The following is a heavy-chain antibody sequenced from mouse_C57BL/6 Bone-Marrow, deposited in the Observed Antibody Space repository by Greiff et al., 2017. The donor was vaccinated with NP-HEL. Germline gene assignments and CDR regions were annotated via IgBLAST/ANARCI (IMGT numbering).Heavy chain of an antibody. D-gene: IGHD1-1*01. CDR1: GYTFTSYW. CDR2: IHPNSGST. CDR3: ETTDWYFDV. J-gene: IGHJ1*03. Sequence: QVQLQQPGAELVKPGASVKLSCKASGYTFTSYWMHWVKQRPGQGLEWIGMIHPNSGSTNYNEKFKSKATLTVDKSSSTAYMQLSSLTSEAAAVYYCETTDWYFDVWGTGTTVTVSS. V-gene: IGHV1-64*01.